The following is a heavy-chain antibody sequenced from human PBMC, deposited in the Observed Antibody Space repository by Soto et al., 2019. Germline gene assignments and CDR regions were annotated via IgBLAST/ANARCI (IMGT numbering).Heavy chain of an antibody. CDR1: GFTFSSYA. D-gene: IGHD3-22*01. CDR2: ISYDGSNE. V-gene: IGHV3-30-3*01. J-gene: IGHJ6*02. Sequence: QVQLVESGGGVVQPGRSLRLSCAASGFTFSSYAMHWVRQAPGKGLEWVAVISYDGSNEYYADSVKGRFTISRDNSKNTLYLQMNSLRAEDTAVYYCARDANSVHYYDSSGYYYERGMDVWGQGTTVTVSS. CDR3: ARDANSVHYYDSSGYYYERGMDV.